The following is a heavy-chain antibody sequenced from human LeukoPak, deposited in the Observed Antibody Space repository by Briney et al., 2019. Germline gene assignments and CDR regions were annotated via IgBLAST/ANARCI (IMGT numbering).Heavy chain of an antibody. V-gene: IGHV3-7*01. CDR3: ARDGYGIDY. D-gene: IGHD2-15*01. CDR1: GFSFSSYW. Sequence: GGSLRLSCAASGFSFSSYWMSWVRQAPGKGLEWVANIKQDGSDKYYVDSVKGRFTISRDNAKNSVYLQMNSLRVEDTAVYYCARDGYGIDYWGQGTLVTVSS. J-gene: IGHJ4*02. CDR2: IKQDGSDK.